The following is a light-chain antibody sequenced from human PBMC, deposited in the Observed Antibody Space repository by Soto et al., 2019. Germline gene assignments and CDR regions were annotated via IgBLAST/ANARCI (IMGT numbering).Light chain of an antibody. CDR3: SSYTGRSTYV. Sequence: QSVLTQPASVSGSPGQSITISCTGSSSDVGGYNYVSWYQQYPGKAPKLMIYDVTNRPSGVSNRFSGSKSGNTASLTIFGLQPEDEADYYCSSYTGRSTYVFGTGTKVTV. CDR1: SSDVGGYNY. J-gene: IGLJ1*01. V-gene: IGLV2-14*01. CDR2: DVT.